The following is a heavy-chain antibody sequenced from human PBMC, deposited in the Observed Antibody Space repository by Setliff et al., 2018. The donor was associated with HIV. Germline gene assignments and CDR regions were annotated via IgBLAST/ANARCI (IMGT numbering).Heavy chain of an antibody. D-gene: IGHD4-4*01. CDR2: VYYTGKT. J-gene: IGHJ5*02. CDR1: GGSLISGGYY. V-gene: IGHV4-31*03. Sequence: PSETLSLTCSVSGGSLISGGYYWSWIRQHPGKGLEWIGYVYYTGKTYYNPSLESRISMSVDTSKNQFSLKLTYVTAADTAIYYCARDLTSNSNCFEPWGQGTQVTVSS. CDR3: ARDLTSNSNCFEP.